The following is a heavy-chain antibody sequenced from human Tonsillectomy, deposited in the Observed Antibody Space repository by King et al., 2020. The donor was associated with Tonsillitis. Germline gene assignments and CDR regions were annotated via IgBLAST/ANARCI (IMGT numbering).Heavy chain of an antibody. V-gene: IGHV3-30*18. CDR2: ISYDGSDK. Sequence: VQLVESGGGVVQPGRSLRLSCAASGFTFSSYGMHWVRQAPGKGLEWVTVISYDGSDKYYADSVKGRFTLSRDNSKNTLHLQMNRLRAEDTAVYYCAKDLGYYDSIGYFDYWGQGTLVTVSS. J-gene: IGHJ4*02. CDR1: GFTFSSYG. D-gene: IGHD3-22*01. CDR3: AKDLGYYDSIGYFDY.